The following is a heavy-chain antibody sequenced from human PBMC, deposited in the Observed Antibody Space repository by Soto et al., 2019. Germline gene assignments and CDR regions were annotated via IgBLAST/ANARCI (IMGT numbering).Heavy chain of an antibody. CDR1: GYSFTSYW. CDR2: IYPGDSDT. J-gene: IGHJ3*02. CDR3: AIGITMVRGVINAFDI. D-gene: IGHD3-10*01. V-gene: IGHV5-51*01. Sequence: GESLKISCKGSGYSFTSYWIGWVRQMPGKGLEWMGIIYPGDSDTRYSPSFQGQVTIPADKSISTAYLQWSSLKASDTAMYYCAIGITMVRGVINAFDIWGQGTMVTVSS.